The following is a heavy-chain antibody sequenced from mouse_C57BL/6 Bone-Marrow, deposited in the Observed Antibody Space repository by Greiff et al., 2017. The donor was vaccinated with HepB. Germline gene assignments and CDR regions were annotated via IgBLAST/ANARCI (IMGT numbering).Heavy chain of an antibody. CDR3: ARIPGYFFAY. CDR2: IWSGGST. D-gene: IGHD2-3*01. Sequence: QVQLKQSGPGLVQPSQSLSITCTVSGFSLTSYGVHWVRQSPGKGLEWLGVIWSGGSTDYNAAFISRLSISKDNSKSQVFFKMNSLQADDTAIYYCARIPGYFFAYWGQGTLVTVSA. J-gene: IGHJ3*01. V-gene: IGHV2-2*01. CDR1: GFSLTSYG.